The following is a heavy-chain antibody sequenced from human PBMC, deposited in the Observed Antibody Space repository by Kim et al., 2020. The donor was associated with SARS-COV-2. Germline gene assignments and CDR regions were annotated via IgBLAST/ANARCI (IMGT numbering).Heavy chain of an antibody. D-gene: IGHD3-22*01. Sequence: LSLTCTVSGGSISSGGYYWSWIRQHPGKGLEWIGYIYYSGSTYYNPSLKSRVTISVDTSKNQFSLKLSSVTAADTAVYYCARVRTTMIVVVMYFDYWGQGTLVTVSS. CDR1: GGSISSGGYY. J-gene: IGHJ4*02. CDR2: IYYSGST. V-gene: IGHV4-31*03. CDR3: ARVRTTMIVVVMYFDY.